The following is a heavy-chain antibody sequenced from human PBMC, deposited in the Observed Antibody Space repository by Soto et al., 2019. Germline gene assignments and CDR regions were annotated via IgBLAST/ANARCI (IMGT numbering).Heavy chain of an antibody. J-gene: IGHJ4*02. CDR1: GFTFSSYA. CDR3: ARDRSSGWYGPGYFDY. Sequence: GGSLRLSCAASGFTFSSYAMQWVRQAPGKGLEWVAVISYDGSNKYYADSVKGRFTISRDNSKNTLYLQMNSLRAEDTAVYYCARDRSSGWYGPGYFDYWGQGTLVTVSS. V-gene: IGHV3-30-3*01. CDR2: ISYDGSNK. D-gene: IGHD6-19*01.